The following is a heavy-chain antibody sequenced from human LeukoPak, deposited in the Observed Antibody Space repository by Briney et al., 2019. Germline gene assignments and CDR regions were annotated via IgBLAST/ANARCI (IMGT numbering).Heavy chain of an antibody. J-gene: IGHJ3*02. CDR1: GYIFTAYY. CDR3: ARTVGATGAFDI. V-gene: IGHV1-18*04. CDR2: ISAYTGST. D-gene: IGHD1-26*01. Sequence: ASVKVSCKASGYIFTAYYMHWVRQAPGQGFEWMGWISAYTGSTNYAQKLQGRVTMPTDPSTSTAYMELRSLRSDDTAVYYCARTVGATGAFDIWGQGTMVIVSS.